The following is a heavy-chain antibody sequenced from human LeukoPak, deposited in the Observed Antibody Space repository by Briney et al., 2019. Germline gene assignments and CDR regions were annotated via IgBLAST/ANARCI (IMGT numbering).Heavy chain of an antibody. CDR1: GYYFTNYW. CDR3: ARHITTSSTSSHFDS. D-gene: IGHD6-6*01. Sequence: PGESLKISCKGSGYYFTNYWMAWVRQMPGKGLEYMGFIHPGENNIRYSPPFQGQVTISADKSINTAYLQWNSLKASDTAMYYCARHITTSSTSSHFDSWGQGTLVTVSS. CDR2: IHPGENNI. V-gene: IGHV5-51*01. J-gene: IGHJ4*02.